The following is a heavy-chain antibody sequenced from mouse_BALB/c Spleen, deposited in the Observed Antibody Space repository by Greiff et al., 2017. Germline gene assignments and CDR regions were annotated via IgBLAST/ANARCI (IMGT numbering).Heavy chain of an antibody. CDR2: IWSGGST. D-gene: IGHD1-1*01. V-gene: IGHV2-2*02. CDR1: GFSLTSYG. J-gene: IGHJ4*01. CDR3: ARNPLTTDDAMDY. Sequence: QVQLQQSGPGLVQPSQSLSITCTVSGFSLTSYGVHWVRQSPGKGLEWLGVIWSGGSTDYNAAFISRLSISKDNSKSQVFFKMNSLQANDTAIYYCARNPLTTDDAMDYWGQGTSVTVSS.